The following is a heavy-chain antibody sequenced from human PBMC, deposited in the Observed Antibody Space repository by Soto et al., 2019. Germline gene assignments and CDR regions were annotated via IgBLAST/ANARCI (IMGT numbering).Heavy chain of an antibody. CDR1: GGSMSSYY. CDR2: VYSSGGT. V-gene: IGHV4-4*07. D-gene: IGHD3-3*01. Sequence: QVHLQQSGPGLVNPSETLSLTCTVSGGSMSSYYWTWIRQPAGKGLEWIGRVYSSGGTHYNPSLKSRVTTSIDTSKNQFSLRLLSVTDADTAVYYCARGQRFSDWFDPWGQGTLVTVSS. J-gene: IGHJ5*02. CDR3: ARGQRFSDWFDP.